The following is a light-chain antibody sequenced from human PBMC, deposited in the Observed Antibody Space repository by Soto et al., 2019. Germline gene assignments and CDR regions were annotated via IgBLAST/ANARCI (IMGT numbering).Light chain of an antibody. CDR1: QSIGSSY. CDR2: GAS. V-gene: IGKV3-20*01. J-gene: IGKJ5*01. CDR3: QQYGSSPT. Sequence: EVVFMQSPGTLSLSPGERATLSCRASQSIGSSYLAWYQQKPGQAPRLLIYGASSRATGIPDRFSGSGSGTDFTLTISRLEPEEFAVYYCQQYGSSPTFGQGTRVEIK.